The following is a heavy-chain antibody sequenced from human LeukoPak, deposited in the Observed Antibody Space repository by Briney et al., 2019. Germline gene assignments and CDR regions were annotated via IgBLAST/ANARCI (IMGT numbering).Heavy chain of an antibody. CDR1: RFTFSSYG. CDR2: ISGSGGTT. V-gene: IGHV3-23*01. CDR3: AKSFWWFGEFSPFDI. Sequence: GGSLRLSCAASRFTFSSYGMSWVRQAPGKGLEWVSGISGSGGTTYNADSVNGRFTISRDNSKNTLYLQMNSLRAEDTAVYYCAKSFWWFGEFSPFDIWGQGTMVTVSS. J-gene: IGHJ3*02. D-gene: IGHD3-10*01.